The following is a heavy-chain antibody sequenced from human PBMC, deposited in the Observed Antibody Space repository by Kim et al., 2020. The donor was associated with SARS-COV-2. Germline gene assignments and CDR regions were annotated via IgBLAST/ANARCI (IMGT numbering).Heavy chain of an antibody. CDR2: INHSGST. CDR3: AKQELRQRRLGGFRWFDP. J-gene: IGHJ5*02. V-gene: IGHV4-34*01. Sequence: SETLSLTCAVYGGSFSGYYWSWIRQPPGKGLEWIGEINHSGSTSYNPSLKSRVTISVDTSKNQFSLKLSSVTAADTAVYYCAKQELRQRRLGGFRWFDPWGQGTLVTVSS. CDR1: GGSFSGYY. D-gene: IGHD1-26*01.